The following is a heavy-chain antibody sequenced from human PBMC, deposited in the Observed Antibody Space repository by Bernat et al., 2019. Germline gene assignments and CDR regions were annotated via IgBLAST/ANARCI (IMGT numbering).Heavy chain of an antibody. J-gene: IGHJ5*02. CDR1: GFTFSSYS. D-gene: IGHD2-15*01. CDR3: ARGRAATLRYNWFDP. V-gene: IGHV3-21*01. CDR2: ISSSSSYI. Sequence: EVQLVESGGGLVKPGGSLRLSCAASGFTFSSYSMNWVRQAPGKGLEWVSSISSSSSYIYYADSVKGRFTISRDNAKNSLYLQMNSLRAEDTAVYYCARGRAATLRYNWFDPWGQGTLVTVSS.